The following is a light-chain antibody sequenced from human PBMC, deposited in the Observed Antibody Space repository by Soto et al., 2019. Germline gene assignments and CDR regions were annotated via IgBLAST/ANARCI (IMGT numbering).Light chain of an antibody. Sequence: QSVLTQPPSASGSPGQSVTISCTGTSSDVGGYNYVSWYQQHPGKAPKLMIYEVSKRPSGVPDRFSGSKSGNTASLTVSGLQAEDEAHYYCSSYAGSNNFEVFGGGTKVTVL. CDR3: SSYAGSNNFEV. CDR2: EVS. V-gene: IGLV2-8*01. J-gene: IGLJ3*02. CDR1: SSDVGGYNY.